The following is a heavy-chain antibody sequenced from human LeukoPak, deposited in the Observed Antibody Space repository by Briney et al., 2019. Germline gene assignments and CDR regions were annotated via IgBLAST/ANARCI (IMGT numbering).Heavy chain of an antibody. J-gene: IGHJ3*02. CDR2: IYSGGST. CDR3: ARQQLAPRGDAFDI. Sequence: GGSLRLSCAASGFTVSSNYMSWVRQAPGKGLEWVSVIYSGGSTYYADSVKGRFTISRDNSKNTLYLQMNSLRAEDTAVYYCARQQLAPRGDAFDIWGQGTMVTVSS. V-gene: IGHV3-66*04. D-gene: IGHD6-13*01. CDR1: GFTVSSNY.